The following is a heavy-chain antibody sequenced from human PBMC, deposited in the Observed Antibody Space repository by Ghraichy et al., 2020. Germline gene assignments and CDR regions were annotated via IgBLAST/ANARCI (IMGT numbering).Heavy chain of an antibody. J-gene: IGHJ5*02. V-gene: IGHV3-9*01. Sequence: GGSLRLSCAASGFTFDDYAMHWVRQAPGKGLEWVSGISWNSGSLDYADSVKGRFTISRDNAKNSLYLQMNSLRTEDTALYYCAKGGLQYCSGGSYTNWFDPWGQGTLVTVSS. CDR2: ISWNSGSL. CDR3: AKGGLQYCSGGSYTNWFDP. D-gene: IGHD2-15*01. CDR1: GFTFDDYA.